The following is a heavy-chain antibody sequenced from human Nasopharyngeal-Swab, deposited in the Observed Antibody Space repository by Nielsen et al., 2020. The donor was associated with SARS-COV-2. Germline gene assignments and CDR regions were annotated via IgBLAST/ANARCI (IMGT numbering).Heavy chain of an antibody. V-gene: IGHV4-39*01. CDR1: GGSISSSSYY. J-gene: IGHJ6*02. CDR2: IYYSGST. CDR3: ARHRGIYYYYYGMDV. Sequence: GSLRLSCTVSGGSISSSSYYWGWIRQPPGKGREWIGSIYYSGSTYYNPSLKSRVTISVDTSKNQFSLKLSSVTAADTAVYYCARHRGIYYYYYGMDVWGQGTTVTVSS. D-gene: IGHD3-10*01.